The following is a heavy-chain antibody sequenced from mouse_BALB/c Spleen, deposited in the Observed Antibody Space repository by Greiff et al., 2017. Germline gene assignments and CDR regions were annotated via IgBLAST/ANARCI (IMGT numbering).Heavy chain of an antibody. CDR1: GFTFSSYA. V-gene: IGHV5-9-4*01. CDR3: AGEGYYDGAY. CDR2: ISSGGSYT. J-gene: IGHJ3*01. D-gene: IGHD2-3*01. Sequence: EVLLVESGGGLVKPGGSLKLSCAASGFTFSSYAMSWVRQSPEKRLEWVAEISSGGSYTYYPDTVTGRFTITRDNAKNTLYLEMSSLRSEDTAMYYCAGEGYYDGAYWGQGTLVTVSA.